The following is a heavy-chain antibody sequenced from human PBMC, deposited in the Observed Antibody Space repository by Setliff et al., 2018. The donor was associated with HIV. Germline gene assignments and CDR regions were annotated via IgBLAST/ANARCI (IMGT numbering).Heavy chain of an antibody. V-gene: IGHV1-2*06. CDR3: ARDLIRITPHGDLPF. CDR2: INPKSGVT. D-gene: IGHD2-15*01. J-gene: IGHJ4*02. CDR1: GYTFTDYY. Sequence: ASVKVSCKASGYTFTDYYIHWVRQAPGHGLEWVGRINPKSGVTSYAQNFRARVTMTRDTSSTTAYMELSTLRSDDTALYNCARDLIRITPHGDLPFWGQGTLVTVSS.